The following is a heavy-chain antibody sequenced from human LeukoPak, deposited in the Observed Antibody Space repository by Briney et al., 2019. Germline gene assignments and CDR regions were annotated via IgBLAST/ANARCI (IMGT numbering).Heavy chain of an antibody. CDR2: ISGSGGST. Sequence: GGSLRLSCAASGFTFSSYAMSWVRQAPGKGLEWVSAISGSGGSTYYANSVKGRFTISRDNSKNTLYLQMNSLGAEDTAVYYCAKDFLSGTFDPWGQGTLVTVSS. J-gene: IGHJ5*02. V-gene: IGHV3-23*01. D-gene: IGHD6-13*01. CDR3: AKDFLSGTFDP. CDR1: GFTFSSYA.